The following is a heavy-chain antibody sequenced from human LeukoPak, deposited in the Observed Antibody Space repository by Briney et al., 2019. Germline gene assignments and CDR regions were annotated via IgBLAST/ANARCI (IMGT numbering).Heavy chain of an antibody. CDR2: ISSSSTI. J-gene: IGHJ2*01. CDR1: GFTFSSYS. V-gene: IGHV3-48*01. CDR3: ARDVGYFDL. Sequence: GGSLRLSCAASGFTFSSYSMNWVRQAPGKGLEWVSYISSSSTIYYADSVKGRFTISRDNGKDSVYLQMSSLRAEDTAVYYCARDVGYFDLWGRGTLVTVSS.